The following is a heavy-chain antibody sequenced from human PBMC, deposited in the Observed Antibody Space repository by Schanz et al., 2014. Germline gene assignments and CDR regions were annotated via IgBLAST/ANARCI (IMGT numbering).Heavy chain of an antibody. V-gene: IGHV1-18*01. CDR3: ATMWGYCTATACQILEVLDV. Sequence: VQLVQSGAEVKKPGASVKVSCKASGYTFTSYGISWVRQAPGQGLEWLGWINGYNGHTLYAQKFQGRVTMTTDTSTSTSYMELTSLRFDDTAVYYCATMWGYCTATACQILEVLDVWGQGTMVTVSS. J-gene: IGHJ3*01. CDR2: INGYNGHT. CDR1: GYTFTSYG. D-gene: IGHD2-8*02.